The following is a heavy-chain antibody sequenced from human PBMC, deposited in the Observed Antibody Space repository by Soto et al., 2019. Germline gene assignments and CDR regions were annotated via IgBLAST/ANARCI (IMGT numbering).Heavy chain of an antibody. V-gene: IGHV1-18*01. Sequence: QIHLVQSGAEVKKPGASVKVSCKGSGYGFTTYGITWVRQAPGQGLEWMAWISARNGNTNYAQKLQGRVTVTRDTSTSTAYMELRSLRSDDTAVYYCARGRYGDYWGQGALDTVSS. CDR1: GYGFTTYG. CDR2: ISARNGNT. D-gene: IGHD1-1*01. J-gene: IGHJ4*02. CDR3: ARGRYGDY.